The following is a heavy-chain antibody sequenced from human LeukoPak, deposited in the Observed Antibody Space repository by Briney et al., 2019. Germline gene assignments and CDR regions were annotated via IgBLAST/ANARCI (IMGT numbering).Heavy chain of an antibody. Sequence: SETLSLTCAVYGGSFSGYYWSWIRQPPGKGLEWIGEINHSGNSNYNPSLKSRVTISADTSKNQFSLKLSSVTAADTAVYYCARLEYVWGSHRFEALDIWGQGTMVTVSS. D-gene: IGHD3-16*02. CDR1: GGSFSGYY. V-gene: IGHV4-34*01. CDR2: INHSGNS. CDR3: ARLEYVWGSHRFEALDI. J-gene: IGHJ3*02.